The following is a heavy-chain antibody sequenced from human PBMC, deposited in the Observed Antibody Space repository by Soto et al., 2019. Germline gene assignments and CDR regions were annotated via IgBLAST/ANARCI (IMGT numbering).Heavy chain of an antibody. V-gene: IGHV1-2*04. CDR3: AASRISIAVAGETEYYFDY. CDR2: INPNSGDT. CDR1: GYIFTGYY. J-gene: IGHJ4*02. Sequence: ASVKVSCKASGYIFTGYYMHWVRQAPGQGLEWMGWINPNSGDTNYTQKFQGWVTMTRDTSISTAYMELSRLRSDDTAVYYCAASRISIAVAGETEYYFDYWGQGTLVTVSS. D-gene: IGHD6-19*01.